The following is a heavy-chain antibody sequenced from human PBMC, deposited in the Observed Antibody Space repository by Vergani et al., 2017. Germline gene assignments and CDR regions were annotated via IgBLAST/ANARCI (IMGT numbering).Heavy chain of an antibody. D-gene: IGHD5-18*01. V-gene: IGHV3-48*01. J-gene: IGHJ4*02. CDR1: GFTFSSYS. CDR3: ARGAMVIGVDY. Sequence: EVQLVESGGGLVQPGGSLRLSCAASGFTFSSYSMNWVRQAPGKGLEWVSYISSSSSTIYYAEAVKGRFTISRDNAKNSLYLQMNSLRAEDTAVYYCARGAMVIGVDYWGQGTLVTVSS. CDR2: ISSSSSTI.